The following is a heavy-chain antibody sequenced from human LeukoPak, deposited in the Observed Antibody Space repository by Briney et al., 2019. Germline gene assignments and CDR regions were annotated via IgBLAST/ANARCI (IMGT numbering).Heavy chain of an antibody. Sequence: PGGSLRLSFAASGFTFSSYAMSWVRQAPGKGLEWVSAIGTAGDTYYPGSVKGRFTISRENAKNSLYLQMNSLRAGDTAVYYCARAGRYCTNGVCYRTFDYWGQGTLVTVSS. CDR2: IGTAGDT. J-gene: IGHJ4*02. V-gene: IGHV3-13*01. CDR1: GFTFSSYA. CDR3: ARAGRYCTNGVCYRTFDY. D-gene: IGHD2-8*01.